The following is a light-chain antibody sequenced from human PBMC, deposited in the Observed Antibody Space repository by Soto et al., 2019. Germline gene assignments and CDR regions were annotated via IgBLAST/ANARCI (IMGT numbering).Light chain of an antibody. CDR3: SSYAGSNNFDV. J-gene: IGLJ1*01. CDR1: SSHVGGYNY. Sequence: QSLFSQPPSASGSPVQSVTISCPGTSSHVGGYNYVSWYQQHPGKAPKLMIYEVFKRPAGVPDRFSGSKSGNTASLTVSGLQAEDEADYYCSSYAGSNNFDVFGTGTKVTVL. V-gene: IGLV2-8*01. CDR2: EVF.